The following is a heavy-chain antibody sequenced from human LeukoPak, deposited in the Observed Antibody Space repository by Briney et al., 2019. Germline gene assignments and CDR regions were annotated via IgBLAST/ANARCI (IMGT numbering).Heavy chain of an antibody. V-gene: IGHV3-23*01. CDR2: ISGTGGNT. Sequence: GGSLRLSCAASGFTVSSNYMSWVRQAPGKGVEWVSAISGTGGNTYYADSVKGRFTISRDNSKNTLYLQMNSLRVEDTAVYYCAKSAPYAPSHWGQGTLVTVSS. CDR3: AKSAPYAPSH. J-gene: IGHJ4*02. CDR1: GFTVSSNY. D-gene: IGHD2-2*01.